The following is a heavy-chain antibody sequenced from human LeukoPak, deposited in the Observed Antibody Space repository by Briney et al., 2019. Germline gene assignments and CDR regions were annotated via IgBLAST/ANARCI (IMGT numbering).Heavy chain of an antibody. Sequence: PSETLSLTCTVSGGSINSYYWSWIRQPPGKGLEWIGYIYYSGSTNYNPSLKSRVTISVDTSKNQFSLKLSSVTAADTAVYYCARGYYDILTGYHYFDYWGQGTLVTVSS. CDR3: ARGYYDILTGYHYFDY. V-gene: IGHV4-59*01. J-gene: IGHJ4*02. D-gene: IGHD3-9*01. CDR1: GGSINSYY. CDR2: IYYSGST.